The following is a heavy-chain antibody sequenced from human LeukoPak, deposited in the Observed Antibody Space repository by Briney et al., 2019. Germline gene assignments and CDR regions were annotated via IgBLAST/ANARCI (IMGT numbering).Heavy chain of an antibody. D-gene: IGHD3-10*01. CDR1: GFTFSTYA. J-gene: IGHJ4*02. CDR2: ISGSGSSS. CDR3: AGDASYYGSGNYF. V-gene: IGHV3-23*01. Sequence: PGGSLRLSCAASGFTFSTYAMSWVRQAPGKGLEWVSGISGSGSSSYYADSVKGRFTISRDNSKNTVYLQTNSLRAEDTAVYYCAGDASYYGSGNYFWGQGTLVTASS.